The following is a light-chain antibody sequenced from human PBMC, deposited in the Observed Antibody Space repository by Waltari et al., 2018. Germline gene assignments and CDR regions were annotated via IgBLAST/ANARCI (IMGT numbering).Light chain of an antibody. CDR1: QSICNW. Sequence: DIQMTQSPSTLSASVGDRVTITCRASQSICNWLAWYQHTPGKAPNLLISKASSLESGVPSRFSGSGSGTEFTLTISSLQPDDCATYYCQHYSSFPETFGQGTKVEIK. CDR2: KAS. V-gene: IGKV1-5*03. J-gene: IGKJ1*01. CDR3: QHYSSFPET.